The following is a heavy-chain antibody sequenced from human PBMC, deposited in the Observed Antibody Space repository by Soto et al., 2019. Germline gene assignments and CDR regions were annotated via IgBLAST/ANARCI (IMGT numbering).Heavy chain of an antibody. CDR2: IHNSGSP. V-gene: IGHV4-30-4*01. D-gene: IGHD6-13*01. CDR1: GASIYNGGYF. Sequence: SETLSLTCSVSGASIYNGGYFWNWIRQSPGKGLEWIGHIHNSGSPYNNPSLKSRVTISADTSMNQFSLALTSVTAADTAMYYCAREGYNSWHYYYGMDVWGQGTTVTVSS. J-gene: IGHJ6*02. CDR3: AREGYNSWHYYYGMDV.